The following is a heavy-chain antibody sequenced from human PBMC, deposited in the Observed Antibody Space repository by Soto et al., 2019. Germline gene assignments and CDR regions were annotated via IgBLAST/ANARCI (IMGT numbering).Heavy chain of an antibody. CDR1: GFTCDDYG. Sequence: GGSLRLSSAASGFTCDDYGMSWVRQAPGKGLEWVSGINWNGGSTGYADSVKGRFTISRDNAKNSLYLQMNSLRAEDTALYHCARDERYDYIWGSYRSSWFDPWGQGPLVTVSS. V-gene: IGHV3-20*01. D-gene: IGHD3-16*02. CDR3: ARDERYDYIWGSYRSSWFDP. CDR2: INWNGGST. J-gene: IGHJ5*02.